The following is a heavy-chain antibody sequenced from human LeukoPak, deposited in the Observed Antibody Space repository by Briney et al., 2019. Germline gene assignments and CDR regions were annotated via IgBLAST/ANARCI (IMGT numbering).Heavy chain of an antibody. V-gene: IGHV3-33*08. CDR1: GFTVSTYS. D-gene: IGHD6-13*01. Sequence: GGSLRLSCAASGFTVSTYSMSWVRQAPGKGLEWVAVIWYDGSNKYYADSVKGRFTISRDNSKNTLDLQMNSLRAEDTAVYYCASHSSRLYYFDYWGQGTLVTVSS. CDR2: IWYDGSNK. J-gene: IGHJ4*02. CDR3: ASHSSRLYYFDY.